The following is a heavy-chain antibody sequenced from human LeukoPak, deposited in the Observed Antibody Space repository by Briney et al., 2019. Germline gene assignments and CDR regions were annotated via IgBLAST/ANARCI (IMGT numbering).Heavy chain of an antibody. CDR2: ISYSGST. V-gene: IGHV4-59*01. Sequence: SETLSLTCTVSGGSISSFYWSWLRQPPGKGLEWIGYISYSGSTNYNPSLKSRVTISVDTSKNQFSLKLSSVTAADTAVYYCAREGGLKVGAFFFDYWGQGTLVTVSS. CDR1: GGSISSFY. J-gene: IGHJ4*02. CDR3: AREGGLKVGAFFFDY. D-gene: IGHD1-26*01.